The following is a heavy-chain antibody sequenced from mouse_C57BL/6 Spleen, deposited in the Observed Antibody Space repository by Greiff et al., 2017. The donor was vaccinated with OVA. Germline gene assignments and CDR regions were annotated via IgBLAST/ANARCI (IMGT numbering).Heavy chain of an antibody. Sequence: QVQLQQPGAELVRPGSSVKLSCKASGYTFTSYWMDWVKQRPGQGLEWIGNIYPSDSETHYNQKFKDKATLTVDKSSSTAYMQLSSLTSEDSAVYYCAKGHYDYDDGWLADWGQGTLVTVSA. J-gene: IGHJ3*01. CDR1: GYTFTSYW. CDR2: IYPSDSET. V-gene: IGHV1-61*01. CDR3: AKGHYDYDDGWLAD. D-gene: IGHD2-4*01.